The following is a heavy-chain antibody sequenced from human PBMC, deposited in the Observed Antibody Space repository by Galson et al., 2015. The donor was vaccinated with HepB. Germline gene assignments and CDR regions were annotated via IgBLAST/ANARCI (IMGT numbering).Heavy chain of an antibody. V-gene: IGHV1-18*04. CDR2: ISAYNGAT. Sequence: SVKVSCKASGYNFITYGFSWVRQAPGQGLEWMGWISAYNGATNFAQKFLGRVTLTTDTSTTTAYMEVGSLRSDDTAGYYCAGDGHEDYYVSGNTPSRGLVCFGMDVWGQGTPVIVSS. CDR1: GYNFITYG. CDR3: AGDGHEDYYVSGNTPSRGLVCFGMDV. J-gene: IGHJ6*02. D-gene: IGHD3-10*01.